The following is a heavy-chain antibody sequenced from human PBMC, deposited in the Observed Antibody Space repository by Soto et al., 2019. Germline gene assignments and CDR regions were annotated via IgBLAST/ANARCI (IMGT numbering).Heavy chain of an antibody. D-gene: IGHD2-15*01. J-gene: IGHJ4*02. Sequence: PGGSLRLSCAASGFTFSSYAMSWVRQAPGKGLEWVSAISGSGGSTYYADSVKGRFTISRDNSKNTLYLQMNSLRAEDTAVYYCAKVYRVVTVVTRPLDYWGQGTLVTVSS. V-gene: IGHV3-23*01. CDR1: GFTFSSYA. CDR2: ISGSGGST. CDR3: AKVYRVVTVVTRPLDY.